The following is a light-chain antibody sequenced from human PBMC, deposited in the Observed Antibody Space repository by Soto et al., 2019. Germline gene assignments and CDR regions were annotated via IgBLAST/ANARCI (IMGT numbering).Light chain of an antibody. V-gene: IGKV1-6*01. CDR2: GAS. Sequence: AIQMTQSPSSLSASVGDRVTITCRASQGIRYDLGWYQQKPGKAPQLLIFGASTLQSGVPSRFSGSGSGTDFTLTISSLQPEDSATYYCLQDDSYPWTFGQGTKVEIK. CDR1: QGIRYD. CDR3: LQDDSYPWT. J-gene: IGKJ1*01.